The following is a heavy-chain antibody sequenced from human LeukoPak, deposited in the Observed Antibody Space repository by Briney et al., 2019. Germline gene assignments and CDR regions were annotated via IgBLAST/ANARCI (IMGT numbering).Heavy chain of an antibody. CDR1: GGSISSGNG. Sequence: SGTLSLTCAVSGGSISSGNGWSWVRQAPGKGLEWIGEIYHSGSTNYNPSLKSRVTISVDKSKNQFSLNLSSMTAADTAVYYCARRGYSSGWYYFDYWGQGTLVTVSS. J-gene: IGHJ4*02. D-gene: IGHD6-19*01. V-gene: IGHV4-4*02. CDR3: ARRGYSSGWYYFDY. CDR2: IYHSGST.